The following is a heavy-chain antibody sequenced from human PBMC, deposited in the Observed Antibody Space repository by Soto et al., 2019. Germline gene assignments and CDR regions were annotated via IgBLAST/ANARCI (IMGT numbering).Heavy chain of an antibody. CDR3: ARILSYDSIPIDY. J-gene: IGHJ4*02. Sequence: PSETLSLTCTVSGGSISSGDYYWSWIRQPPGKGLEWIGYIYYSGNTYYKPSLKSQDNISEETSKNKLTLKLRSETAADTAVYYCARILSYDSIPIDYWGQGTLVTVS. CDR2: IYYSGNT. V-gene: IGHV4-30-4*01. D-gene: IGHD3-22*01. CDR1: GGSISSGDYY.